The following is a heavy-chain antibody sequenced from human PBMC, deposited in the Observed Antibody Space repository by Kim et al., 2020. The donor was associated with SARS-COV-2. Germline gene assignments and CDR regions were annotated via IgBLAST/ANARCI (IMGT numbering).Heavy chain of an antibody. J-gene: IGHJ4*02. CDR3: ARGPNYSPFDY. D-gene: IGHD4-4*01. CDR2: I. Sequence: IYYPGSVRGRVTISRDNDKNSLYLQMNSLRAEDTAVYYCARGPNYSPFDYWGQGTLVTVSS. V-gene: IGHV3-11*04.